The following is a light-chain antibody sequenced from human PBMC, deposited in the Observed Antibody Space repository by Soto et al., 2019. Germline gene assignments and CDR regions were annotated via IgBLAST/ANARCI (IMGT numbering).Light chain of an antibody. CDR3: QQYGSSPRT. CDR1: QSVSSNF. J-gene: IGKJ1*01. V-gene: IGKV3-20*01. CDR2: GAS. Sequence: EIVLTQSPGTLSLSPGERATLSCRASQSVSSNFLAWYQQKPGQAPRLFIYGASNRATGIPDRFSGSGSGTDFTLTISRLEPEDFAVYYCQQYGSSPRTFGQGTKVEIK.